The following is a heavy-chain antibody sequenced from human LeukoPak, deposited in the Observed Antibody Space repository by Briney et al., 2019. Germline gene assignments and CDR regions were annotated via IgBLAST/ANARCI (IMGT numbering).Heavy chain of an antibody. D-gene: IGHD3-22*01. Sequence: SETLSLTCTVSGYSISSGYYWGWIRQPPGKGLEWIGSIYHSGSTYYNPSLKSRVTISVDTPKNQFSLKLSSVTAADTAVYYCARTYYYDSSGYSDCWGQGTLVTVSS. V-gene: IGHV4-38-2*02. CDR1: GYSISSGYY. CDR3: ARTYYYDSSGYSDC. J-gene: IGHJ4*02. CDR2: IYHSGST.